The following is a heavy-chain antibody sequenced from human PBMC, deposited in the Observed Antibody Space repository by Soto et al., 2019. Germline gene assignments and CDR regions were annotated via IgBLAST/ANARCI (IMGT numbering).Heavy chain of an antibody. CDR1: GGSISSGGYY. V-gene: IGHV4-31*03. CDR2: IYYSGST. CDR3: ARVPGYGDYGRYYFDY. J-gene: IGHJ4*02. D-gene: IGHD4-17*01. Sequence: TLSLTCTVSGGSISSGGYYWSWIRQHPGKGLEWIGYIYYSGSTYYNPSLKSRVTISVDTSKNQFSLKLSSVTAADTAVYYCARVPGYGDYGRYYFDYWGQGTLVTVSS.